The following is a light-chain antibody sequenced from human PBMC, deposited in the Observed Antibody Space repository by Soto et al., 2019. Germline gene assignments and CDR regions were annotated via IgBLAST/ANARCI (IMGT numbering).Light chain of an antibody. CDR2: SNN. Sequence: QSVLTQPPSASGTPGQRVTISYSGSSSNIGSNTVNWYQQLPGTAPKLLIDSNNHRPSGVPDRFSGSKSGTSASLAISGLHSEDEDDYYCAAWDDSLNASYVFGTGTELTVL. V-gene: IGLV1-44*01. CDR3: AAWDDSLNASYV. J-gene: IGLJ1*01. CDR1: SSNIGSNT.